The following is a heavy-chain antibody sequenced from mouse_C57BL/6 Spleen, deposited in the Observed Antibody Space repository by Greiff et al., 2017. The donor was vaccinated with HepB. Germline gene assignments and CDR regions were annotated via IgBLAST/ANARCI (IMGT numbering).Heavy chain of an antibody. V-gene: IGHV5-6*01. CDR2: ISSGGSYT. CDR3: ARHDYASRGFAY. D-gene: IGHD1-1*01. Sequence: EVMLVESGGDLVKPGGSLKLSCAASGFTFSSYGMSWVRQTPDKRLEWVATISSGGSYTYYPDSVKGRFTISRDNAKNTLYLQMSSLKSEDTAMYYCARHDYASRGFAYWGQGTLVTVSA. J-gene: IGHJ3*01. CDR1: GFTFSSYG.